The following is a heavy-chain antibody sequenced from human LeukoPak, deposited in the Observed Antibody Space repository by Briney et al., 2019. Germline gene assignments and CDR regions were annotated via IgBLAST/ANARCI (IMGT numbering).Heavy chain of an antibody. CDR3: ARDPRAGSRNNWFDP. Sequence: KTSETLSLTCTVSGGSISSYYWSWIRQPPGKGQEWIGYIYYSGSTNYNPSLKSRVIISVDTSKNQFSLKLSSVTAADTAVYYCARDPRAGSRNNWFDPWGQGTLVTVSS. CDR1: GGSISSYY. CDR2: IYYSGST. J-gene: IGHJ5*02. V-gene: IGHV4-59*12. D-gene: IGHD5-12*01.